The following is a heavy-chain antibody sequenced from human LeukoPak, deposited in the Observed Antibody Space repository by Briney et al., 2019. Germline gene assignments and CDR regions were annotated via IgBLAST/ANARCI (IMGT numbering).Heavy chain of an antibody. V-gene: IGHV3-23*01. CDR2: ISGSGGDT. J-gene: IGHJ4*02. CDR1: GFTFSNYA. CDR3: AKRYNTLTSYYSHCDY. D-gene: IGHD3-9*01. Sequence: PGGCLRLSCAASGFTFSNYAMSWVRQAPGKGLEWVSAISGSGGDTYYADSVKGRFTISRDNSKNTLYLHMNSLRAEDTAVYYCAKRYNTLTSYYSHCDYWGQGTLVTVSS.